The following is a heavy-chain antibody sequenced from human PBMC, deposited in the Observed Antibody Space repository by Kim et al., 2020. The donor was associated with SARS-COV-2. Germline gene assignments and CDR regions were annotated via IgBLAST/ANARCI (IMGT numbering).Heavy chain of an antibody. CDR1: GGTFSSYA. V-gene: IGHV1-69*13. CDR3: ARAWFPYDSSGYYHFDY. Sequence: SVKVSCKASGGTFSSYAISWVRQAPGQGLEWMGGIIPIFGTANYAQKFQGRVTITADESTSTAYMELSSLRSEDTAVYYCARAWFPYDSSGYYHFDYWGQGTLVTVSS. CDR2: IIPIFGTA. J-gene: IGHJ4*02. D-gene: IGHD3-22*01.